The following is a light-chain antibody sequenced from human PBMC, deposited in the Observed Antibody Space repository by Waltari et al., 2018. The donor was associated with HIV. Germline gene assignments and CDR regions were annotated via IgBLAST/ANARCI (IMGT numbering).Light chain of an antibody. CDR1: NSNTGIYT. J-gene: IGLJ3*02. V-gene: IGLV1-44*01. CDR2: DNN. CDR3: AAWDDRLDGPWV. Sequence: QSVLTQPPSASGAPEQTVTISCSGTNSNTGIYTANWYQQFPGTAPKLLIYDNNQRPSGVPDRFSGSKSGTSASLAIRGVQSEDEADYYCAAWDDRLDGPWVFGGGTKLTVL.